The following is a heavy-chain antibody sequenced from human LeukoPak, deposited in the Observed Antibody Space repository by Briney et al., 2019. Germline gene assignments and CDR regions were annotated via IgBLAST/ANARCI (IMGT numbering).Heavy chain of an antibody. Sequence: ASVKVSCKASGYTFTGYYIHWVRQAPGQGLEWMGWINPNSGGTNYAQKFQGRVTMTRDTSISTAYMELSRLRSDDTAVYYCAREFKVITMVRGVEYYFDYWGQGTLVTVSS. CDR2: INPNSGGT. J-gene: IGHJ4*02. CDR3: AREFKVITMVRGVEYYFDY. CDR1: GYTFTGYY. V-gene: IGHV1-2*02. D-gene: IGHD3-10*01.